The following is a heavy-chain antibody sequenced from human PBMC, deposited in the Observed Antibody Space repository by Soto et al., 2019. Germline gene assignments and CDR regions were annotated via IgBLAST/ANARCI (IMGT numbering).Heavy chain of an antibody. J-gene: IGHJ6*02. CDR3: AREEKWLRPYYYYGMDV. D-gene: IGHD5-12*01. CDR1: GFTFSSYS. V-gene: IGHV3-48*02. CDR2: ISSSSSTI. Sequence: PGGSLRLSXAASGFTFSSYSMNWVRQAPGKGLEWVSYISSSSSTIYYADSVKGRFTISRDNAKNSLYLQMNSLRDEDTAVYYCAREEKWLRPYYYYGMDVWGQGTTVTVSS.